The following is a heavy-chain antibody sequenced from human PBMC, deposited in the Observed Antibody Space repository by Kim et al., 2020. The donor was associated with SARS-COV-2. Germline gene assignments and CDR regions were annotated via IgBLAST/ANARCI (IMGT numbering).Heavy chain of an antibody. CDR3: ARDPRRGLLLPNYYYYYGMDV. V-gene: IGHV3-11*01. CDR1: GFTFSDYY. CDR2: ISSSGYTI. D-gene: IGHD1-26*01. Sequence: GGSLRLSCAASGFTFSDYYMSWIRQAPGKGLEWVSYISSSGYTIYYADSVKGRFTISRDNAKNSLYLQMNSLRAEDTAVYYCARDPRRGLLLPNYYYYYGMDVLGQGTTVTVSS. J-gene: IGHJ6*02.